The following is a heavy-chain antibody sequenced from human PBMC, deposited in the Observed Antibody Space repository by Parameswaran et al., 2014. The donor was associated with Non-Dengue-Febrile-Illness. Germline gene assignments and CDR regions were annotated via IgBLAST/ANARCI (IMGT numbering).Heavy chain of an antibody. J-gene: IGHJ5*02. CDR3: ARDGCSSTSCRNWFDP. CDR2: ISAYNGNT. Sequence: WVRQAPGQGLEWMGWISAYNGNTNYAQKLQGRVTMTTDTSTSTAYMELRSLRSDDTAVYYCARDGCSSTSCRNWFDPWGQGTLVTVSS. V-gene: IGHV1-18*01. D-gene: IGHD2-2*01.